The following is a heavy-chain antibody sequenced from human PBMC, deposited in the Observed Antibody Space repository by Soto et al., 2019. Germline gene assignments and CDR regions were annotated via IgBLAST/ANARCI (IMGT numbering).Heavy chain of an antibody. J-gene: IGHJ5*02. D-gene: IGHD3-3*01. CDR1: GGSINTNGYY. Sequence: QLQLQESGPGLVKPSETLSLTCTVSGGSINTNGYYWAWIRQPPGKGLEWIGSIYYSGTTYYNSSLKSRVILASDVSTHQFSLRLPSGTAADTAVYSCASHPRGYYDSWGQGTLVTVSS. CDR2: IYYSGTT. V-gene: IGHV4-39*01. CDR3: ASHPRGYYDS.